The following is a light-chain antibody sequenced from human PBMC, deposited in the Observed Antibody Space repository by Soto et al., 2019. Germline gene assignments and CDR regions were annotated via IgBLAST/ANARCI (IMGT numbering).Light chain of an antibody. CDR2: DAS. CDR3: QQRSSWPLLT. Sequence: EIVLTQSPATLSLSPGERATLSCRSSQSVRNYLAWFQQKPGQAPRLLIYDASNRATGIPARFSGSGSGTDFTLTISSLEPEDFAVYYCQQRSSWPLLTFGGGTKVEI. V-gene: IGKV3-11*01. J-gene: IGKJ4*01. CDR1: QSVRNY.